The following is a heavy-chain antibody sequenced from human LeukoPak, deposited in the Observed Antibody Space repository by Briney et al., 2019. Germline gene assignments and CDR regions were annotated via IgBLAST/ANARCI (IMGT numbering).Heavy chain of an antibody. Sequence: PGGSLRLSCAASGFTVSSYYMSWVRQVPDMGLEWVSVLYNGGTTYYADSVEGRFTISRDNSKNTVYLQMDSLRAEDTAVYYCAREPGTDYRKYYFDYWGQGTLVTVSS. CDR1: GFTVSSYY. D-gene: IGHD3/OR15-3a*01. J-gene: IGHJ4*02. CDR3: AREPGTDYRKYYFDY. CDR2: LYNGGTT. V-gene: IGHV3-53*01.